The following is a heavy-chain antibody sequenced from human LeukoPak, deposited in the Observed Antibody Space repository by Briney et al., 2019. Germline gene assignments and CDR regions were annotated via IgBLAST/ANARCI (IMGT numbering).Heavy chain of an antibody. V-gene: IGHV3-72*01. CDR3: VRDGGERGSTAFDI. J-gene: IGHJ3*02. CDR2: SRSKARSHST. Sequence: GGPLRLSCAASGFTLSDQFMDWVRQAPGEGLEWIGRSRSKARSHSTEYAASVTGRFRISRDDSGNFVFLQMNSLRTEDTAVYFCVRDGGERGSTAFDIWGQGTEVTVSS. CDR1: GFTLSDQF. D-gene: IGHD2-15*01.